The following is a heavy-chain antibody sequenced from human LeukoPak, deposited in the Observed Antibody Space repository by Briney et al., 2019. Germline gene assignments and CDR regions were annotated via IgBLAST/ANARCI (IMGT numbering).Heavy chain of an antibody. D-gene: IGHD2-2*01. V-gene: IGHV4-39*07. CDR2: IYYSGST. CDR3: ARDCSSTSCYGGIGY. J-gene: IGHJ4*02. Sequence: SETLSLTCTVSGGSISSSSYYWGWIRQPPGKGLEWMGSIYYSGSTYYNPSLKSRVTISVDTSKNQFSLKLSSVTAADTAVYYCARDCSSTSCYGGIGYWGQGTLVTVSS. CDR1: GGSISSSSYY.